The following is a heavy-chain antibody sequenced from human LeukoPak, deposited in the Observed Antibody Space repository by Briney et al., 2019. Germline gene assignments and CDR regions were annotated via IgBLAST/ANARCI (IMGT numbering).Heavy chain of an antibody. CDR3: TTERNWELLRPYGLDI. J-gene: IGHJ6*02. CDR2: IRTKIEGETT. D-gene: IGHD1-26*01. V-gene: IGHV3-15*01. Sequence: KSGGSLRLSCAASGFTFSSSAMSWVRQAPGKGLEWVGRIRTKIEGETTDYAAPVKGRFTISRDDSKTTLFLQMNSLKTADSAVYYCTTERNWELLRPYGLDIWGQGTTVIVSS. CDR1: GFTFSSSA.